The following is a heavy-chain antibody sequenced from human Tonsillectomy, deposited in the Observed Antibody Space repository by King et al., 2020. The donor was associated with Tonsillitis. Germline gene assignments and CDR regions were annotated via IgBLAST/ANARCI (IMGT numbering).Heavy chain of an antibody. CDR3: ARVLPSGWYVGEPNWFDP. V-gene: IGHV1-18*01. CDR2: ISAYNGNT. J-gene: IGHJ5*02. D-gene: IGHD6-19*01. Sequence: QLVQSGAEVKKPGASVKVSCKASGYTFTSYGISWVRQAPGQGLEWMGWISAYNGNTNYAQKLQGRVTMTTDTSTSTAYMELRSLRSDDTAVYYCARVLPSGWYVGEPNWFDPWGQGTLVTVSS. CDR1: GYTFTSYG.